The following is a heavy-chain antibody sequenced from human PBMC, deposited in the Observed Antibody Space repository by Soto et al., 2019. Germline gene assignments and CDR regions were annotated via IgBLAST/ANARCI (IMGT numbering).Heavy chain of an antibody. CDR2: IHNSGIT. Sequence: QVQLQESGPGLVKPSQTLSLTCSVSGASISSGDFYWNWIRQHTGKGLEWIGYIHNSGITDYNPSLKSRVTILIDMSKNQFSLKLTSVTAADTAVHYCARQKQWLSPFDDWGQGTLVTVSS. J-gene: IGHJ4*02. CDR1: GASISSGDFY. V-gene: IGHV4-31*03. CDR3: ARQKQWLSPFDD. D-gene: IGHD6-19*01.